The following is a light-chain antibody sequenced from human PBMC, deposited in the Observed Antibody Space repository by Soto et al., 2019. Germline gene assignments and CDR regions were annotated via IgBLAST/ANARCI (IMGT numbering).Light chain of an antibody. CDR3: AAWDDILNGYV. Sequence: QSVLTQPPSASGTPGQRVIISCSGSSSNIGNNTVTWYQQLPGTAPKLVIYSNYDRPSGVPDRFSGSTSGTSASLVIRGLQSEDEADYYCAAWDDILNGYVFGGGTKVTVL. J-gene: IGLJ1*01. CDR2: SNY. CDR1: SSNIGNNT. V-gene: IGLV1-44*01.